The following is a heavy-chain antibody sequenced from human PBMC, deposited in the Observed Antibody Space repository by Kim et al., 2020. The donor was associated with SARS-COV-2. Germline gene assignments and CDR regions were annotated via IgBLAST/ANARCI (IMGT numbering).Heavy chain of an antibody. J-gene: IGHJ4*02. V-gene: IGHV4-31*03. CDR3: ARDQYDFWSGFLDY. Sequence: SETLSLTCTVSGGSISSGGYYWSWIRQHPGKGLEWIGYIYYSGSTYYNPSLKSRVTISVDTSKNQFSLKLSSVTAADTAVYYCARDQYDFWSGFLDYWGQGTLVTVSS. D-gene: IGHD3-3*01. CDR1: GGSISSGGYY. CDR2: IYYSGST.